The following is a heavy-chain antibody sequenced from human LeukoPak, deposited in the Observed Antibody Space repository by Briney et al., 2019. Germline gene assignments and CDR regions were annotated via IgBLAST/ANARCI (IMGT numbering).Heavy chain of an antibody. CDR2: ISGSGGST. J-gene: IGHJ4*02. V-gene: IGHV3-23*01. D-gene: IGHD6-6*01. CDR3: AKTEYSSSSVDWYFDY. Sequence: GGSLRLSCAASGFTFSSYAMSWVRQAPGKGLEWVSAISGSGGSTYYADSVKGRFTISRDNSKNTLYLQMNSLRAEDTAVYYCAKTEYSSSSVDWYFDYWGQGTLVTVSS. CDR1: GFTFSSYA.